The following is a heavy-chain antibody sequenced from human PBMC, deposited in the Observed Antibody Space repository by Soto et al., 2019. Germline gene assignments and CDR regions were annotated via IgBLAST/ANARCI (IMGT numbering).Heavy chain of an antibody. CDR2: ISAYNGNT. CDR1: GYTFTSYG. Sequence: ASVKVSCKASGYTFTSYGISWVRQAPGQGLEWMGWISAYNGNTNYAQKLQGRVTMTTDTSTSTAYMELRSLRSDDTAVYYCARVHLVYDILTGPQSRFYYWGQGTLVTVSS. D-gene: IGHD3-9*01. V-gene: IGHV1-18*01. CDR3: ARVHLVYDILTGPQSRFYY. J-gene: IGHJ4*02.